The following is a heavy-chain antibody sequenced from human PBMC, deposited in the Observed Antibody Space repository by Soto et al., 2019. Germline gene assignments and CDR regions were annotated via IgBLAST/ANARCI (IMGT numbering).Heavy chain of an antibody. V-gene: IGHV3-15*07. D-gene: IGHD3-3*01. CDR2: IKSKTDGGTT. J-gene: IGHJ3*02. Sequence: EVQLVESGGGLVKPGGSLRLSCAASGFTFSNAWMNWVRQAPGKGLEWVGRIKSKTDGGTTDYAAPVKGRFTISRDDSKNTLYLQMNSLKTEDTAVYYCTTGYGFWSGYYHDAFDIWGQGTMVTVSS. CDR3: TTGYGFWSGYYHDAFDI. CDR1: GFTFSNAW.